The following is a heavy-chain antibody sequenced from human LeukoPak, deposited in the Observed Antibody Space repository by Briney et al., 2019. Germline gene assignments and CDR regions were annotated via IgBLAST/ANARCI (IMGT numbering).Heavy chain of an antibody. D-gene: IGHD5-12*01. Sequence: GGSLRLSCAASGFTFSSYAMSWVRQAPGKGLEWVSAISGSSGSTIYADSVKGRFTISRDNAKNTLYLQMNSLRAEDTAVYYCTRGYVGIDYWGQGTLVTVSS. CDR2: ISGSSGST. V-gene: IGHV3-23*01. J-gene: IGHJ4*02. CDR1: GFTFSSYA. CDR3: TRGYVGIDY.